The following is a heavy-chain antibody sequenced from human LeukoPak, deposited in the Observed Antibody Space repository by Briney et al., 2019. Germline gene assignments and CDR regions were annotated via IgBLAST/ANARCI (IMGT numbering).Heavy chain of an antibody. CDR2: INHSGST. Sequence: SETLSLTCAVYGGSFSGYYWSWIRQPPGKGLEWIGEINHSGSTNYNPSLKSRVTISVDTSKNQFSLKLSSVTAADTAVYYCARVSYYDYVWGSYRQPRTFDYWGQGTLVTVSS. CDR1: GGSFSGYY. CDR3: ARVSYYDYVWGSYRQPRTFDY. D-gene: IGHD3-16*02. J-gene: IGHJ4*02. V-gene: IGHV4-34*01.